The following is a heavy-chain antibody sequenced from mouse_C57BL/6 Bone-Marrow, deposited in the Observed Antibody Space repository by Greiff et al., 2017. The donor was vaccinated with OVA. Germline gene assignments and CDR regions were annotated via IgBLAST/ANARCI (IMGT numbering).Heavy chain of an antibody. CDR2: IYPGNSDT. CDR1: GYTFTSYW. CDR3: TRRENYAYYAMDY. V-gene: IGHV1-5*01. Sequence: EVQLQQSGTVLARPGASVKMSCKTSGYTFTSYWMHWVKQRPGQGLEWIGAIYPGNSDTSYNQKFKGKAKLTAVTSASTAYMELSSLTNEDSAVYYCTRRENYAYYAMDYWGQGTSVTVSS. J-gene: IGHJ4*01. D-gene: IGHD6-5*01.